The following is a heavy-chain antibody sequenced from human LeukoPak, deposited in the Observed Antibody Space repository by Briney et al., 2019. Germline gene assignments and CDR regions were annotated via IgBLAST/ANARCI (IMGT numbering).Heavy chain of an antibody. D-gene: IGHD1-26*01. Sequence: GGSLRLSCAASGFTFSSYGMHWVRQAPGKGLEWVAVISYDGSNKYYADSVKGRFTISRDNSKNTLYLQMNSLRAEDAAVYYCARSYSGSPLGMDVWGQGTTVTVSS. CDR3: ARSYSGSPLGMDV. J-gene: IGHJ6*02. V-gene: IGHV3-30*03. CDR2: ISYDGSNK. CDR1: GFTFSSYG.